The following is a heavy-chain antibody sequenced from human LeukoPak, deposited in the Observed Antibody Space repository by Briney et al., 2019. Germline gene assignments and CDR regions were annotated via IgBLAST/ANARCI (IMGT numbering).Heavy chain of an antibody. Sequence: ETLSLTCTVSGGSISSSSYYWGWIRQPPGKGLEWVSAISGSGGSTYYADSVKGRFTISRDNSKNTLYLQMNSLRAEDTAVYYCAKDLFPRAAAAYNWFDPWGQGTLVTVSS. V-gene: IGHV3-23*01. CDR3: AKDLFPRAAAAYNWFDP. J-gene: IGHJ5*02. D-gene: IGHD6-13*01. CDR2: ISGSGGST. CDR1: GGSISSSSYY.